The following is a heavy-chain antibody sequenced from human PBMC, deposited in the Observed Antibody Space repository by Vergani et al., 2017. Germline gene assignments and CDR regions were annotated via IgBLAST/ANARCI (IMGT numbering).Heavy chain of an antibody. V-gene: IGHV3-23*01. J-gene: IGHJ3*02. CDR2: LSASERRT. CDR1: GFTFIMHA. CDR3: AKVGRSEVAGTFGAFDI. D-gene: IGHD6-19*01. Sequence: EVQLLESGGDLVQPGGSLRLSCAASGFTFIMHAMSWVRQAPGKGLEWGSTLSASERRTHYADSVKGRLTISRDNSKNTLFLHMNSLRPEDTAVYYCAKVGRSEVAGTFGAFDIWGQGTMVTVSS.